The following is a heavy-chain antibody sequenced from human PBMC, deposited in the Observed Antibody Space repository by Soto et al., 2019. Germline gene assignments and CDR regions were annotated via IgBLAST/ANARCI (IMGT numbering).Heavy chain of an antibody. CDR3: AREAAAAGTSDYYYYGMAV. CDR1: GYTFTSYD. V-gene: IGHV1-8*01. CDR2: MNPNSGNT. J-gene: IGHJ6*02. D-gene: IGHD6-13*01. Sequence: ASVKVSCKASGYTFTSYDINWVRQATGQGLEWMGWMNPNSGNTGYAQKFQGRVTMTRNTSISTAYMELSSLRSEDTAVYYCAREAAAAGTSDYYYYGMAVWGQGTTVTVSS.